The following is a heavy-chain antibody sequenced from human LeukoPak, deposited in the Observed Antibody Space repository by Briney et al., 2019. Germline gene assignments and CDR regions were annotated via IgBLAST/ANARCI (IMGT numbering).Heavy chain of an antibody. J-gene: IGHJ4*02. CDR1: GFTFSSYG. CDR2: IWYDGSNK. Sequence: HPGGSLRISCAASGFTFSSYGRHWVRQAPGKGLEWVAVIWYDGSNKYYADSVKGRFTISRDNSKNTLYLQMNSLRAEDTAVYYCARARGYCSGGSCYYGNYFDYWGQGTLVTVSS. CDR3: ARARGYCSGGSCYYGNYFDY. V-gene: IGHV3-33*01. D-gene: IGHD2-15*01.